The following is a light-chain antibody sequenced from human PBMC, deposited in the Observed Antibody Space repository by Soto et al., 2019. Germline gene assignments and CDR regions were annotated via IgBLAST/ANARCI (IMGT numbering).Light chain of an antibody. V-gene: IGLV1-40*01. CDR2: GNT. J-gene: IGLJ2*01. CDR3: QSYDNSLSGSRV. Sequence: QAVVTQPPSVSGAPGQRVTISCTGSSSNIGAGYDVYWYQQLPGTAPKLLIYGNTNRPSGVPDRFSGSKSGTSASLAITELQAEDEADYYCQSYDNSLSGSRVFGGGTKLTVL. CDR1: SSNIGAGYD.